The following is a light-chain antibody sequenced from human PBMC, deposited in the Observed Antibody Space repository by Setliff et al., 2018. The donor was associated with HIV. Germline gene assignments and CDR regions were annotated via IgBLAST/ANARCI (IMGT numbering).Light chain of an antibody. V-gene: IGLV3-21*04. CDR2: YDK. Sequence: SYDLTQPPSVSVVPGKTARTTCAGDDIGSKSVHWYQQKPGQAPVLVIYYDKDRPSGIPERFSGSNSGNTATLTISRVEAGDEADYYCQVWDSTSDHPVFGGGTKVTV. CDR3: QVWDSTSDHPV. CDR1: DIGSKS. J-gene: IGLJ2*01.